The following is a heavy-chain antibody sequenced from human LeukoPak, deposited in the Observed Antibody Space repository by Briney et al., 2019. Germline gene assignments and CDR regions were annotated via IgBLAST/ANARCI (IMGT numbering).Heavy chain of an antibody. D-gene: IGHD2-2*02. CDR2: IYSGGST. Sequence: GGSLRLSCAASGFTVSSNYMSWVRQAPGKGLEWVSVIYSGGSTYYADSVKGRFTISRDNSKNTLYLQMNSLRAEDTAVYYCARDCSSTSCYRWSDYYYGMDVWGQGTTVTVSS. V-gene: IGHV3-66*01. CDR3: ARDCSSTSCYRWSDYYYGMDV. J-gene: IGHJ6*02. CDR1: GFTVSSNY.